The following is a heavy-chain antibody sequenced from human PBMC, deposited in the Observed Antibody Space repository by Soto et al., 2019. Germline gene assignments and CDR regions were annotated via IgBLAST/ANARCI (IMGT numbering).Heavy chain of an antibody. CDR2: ISSSSSYT. Sequence: GGSLRLSCAASGFTFSDYYMSWIRQAPGKGLEWVSYISSSSSYTNYADSVKGRFTISRDNAKNSLYLQMNSLRAEDTAVYYCAREGDSTSCYFDYWGQGTLVTVSS. V-gene: IGHV3-11*06. D-gene: IGHD2-2*01. J-gene: IGHJ4*02. CDR1: GFTFSDYY. CDR3: AREGDSTSCYFDY.